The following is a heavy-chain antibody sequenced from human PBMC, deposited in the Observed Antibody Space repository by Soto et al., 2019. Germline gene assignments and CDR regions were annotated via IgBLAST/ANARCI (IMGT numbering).Heavy chain of an antibody. V-gene: IGHV4-59*11. D-gene: IGHD3-16*01. CDR3: ARASPDASVDF. CDR2: LSYSGRS. J-gene: IGHJ4*02. Sequence: ETLSLTCTFSGVSMSSHYWTSLRQPPGKALEQIGYLSYSGRSYYNPSRQRRFCISADTPRNQSSLRLTSVLAADTAVYFCARASPDASVDFWGQGTLVTVSS. CDR1: GVSMSSHY.